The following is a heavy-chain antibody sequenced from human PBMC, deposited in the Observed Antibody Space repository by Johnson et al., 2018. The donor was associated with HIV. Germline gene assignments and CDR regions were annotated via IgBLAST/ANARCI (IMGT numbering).Heavy chain of an antibody. D-gene: IGHD3-3*01. CDR3: ARARWVSKWLSYDAFDI. Sequence: QVQLVESGGGVVQPGRSLRLSCAASGFTFSSYGMYWVRQAPGKGLEWVAVISYDGGNKYYADSVKGRFTISRDNAENALYLQMSSLRAEDTAVYYCARARWVSKWLSYDAFDIWGQGTMVTVSS. CDR2: ISYDGGNK. J-gene: IGHJ3*02. V-gene: IGHV3-33*05. CDR1: GFTFSSYG.